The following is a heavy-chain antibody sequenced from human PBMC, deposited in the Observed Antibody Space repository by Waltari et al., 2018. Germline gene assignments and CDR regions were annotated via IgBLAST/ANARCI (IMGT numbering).Heavy chain of an antibody. V-gene: IGHV3-74*01. CDR3: ARAGYLGAFDI. CDR1: GFTFSTSW. CDR2: LNDDGTST. Sequence: EVQLVESGGGLVQPGGSLRLSCTCSGFTFSTSWIHWVRQAPGKGLVWVARLNDDGTSTIYADSVKGRFTISKDNARNTVYLQMNGLGAEDTALYYCARAGYLGAFDIWGQGTMVIVSS. D-gene: IGHD3-10*01. J-gene: IGHJ3*02.